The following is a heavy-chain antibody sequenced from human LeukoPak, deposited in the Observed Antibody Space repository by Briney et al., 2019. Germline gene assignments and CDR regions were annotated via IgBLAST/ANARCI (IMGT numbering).Heavy chain of an antibody. CDR1: GGSFSGYY. D-gene: IGHD3-10*01. V-gene: IGHV4-59*01. CDR2: IYYSGST. Sequence: SETLSLTCAVYGGSFSGYYWSWIRQPPGKGLEWIGYIYYSGSTNYNPSLKSRVTISVDTSKNQFSLKLSSVTAADTAVYYCARLGHDVSGYYYYGMDVWGQGTTVTVSS. J-gene: IGHJ6*02. CDR3: ARLGHDVSGYYYYGMDV.